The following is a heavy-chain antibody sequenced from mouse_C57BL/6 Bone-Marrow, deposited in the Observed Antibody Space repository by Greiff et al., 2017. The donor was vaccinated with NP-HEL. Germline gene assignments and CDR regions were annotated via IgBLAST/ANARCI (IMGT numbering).Heavy chain of an antibody. D-gene: IGHD2-2*01. CDR1: GFTFSSYA. V-gene: IGHV5-4*01. CDR2: ISDGGSYT. J-gene: IGHJ4*01. Sequence: EVQLQESGGGLVKPGGSLKLSCAASGFTFSSYAMSWVRQTPEKRLEWVATISDGGSYTYYPDNVKGRFTISRDNAKNNLYLQMSHLKSEDTAMYYCARDYYGYVWDAMDYWGQGTSVTVSS. CDR3: ARDYYGYVWDAMDY.